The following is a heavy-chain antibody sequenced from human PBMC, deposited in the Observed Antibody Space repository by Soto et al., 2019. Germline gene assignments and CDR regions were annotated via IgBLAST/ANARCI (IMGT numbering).Heavy chain of an antibody. J-gene: IGHJ3*02. D-gene: IGHD4-17*01. CDR2: IIPIFGTA. V-gene: IGHV1-69*12. Sequence: QVQLVQSGAEVKTPGSSVKVSCKASGGTFSSSAISWVRQAPGQGLEWMGGIIPIFGTANYAQKCQGRVTITADESTSTGYMELSSLRSEDTAVYYCEIDLHDYGDRNACDIWGQGTMVTVSS. CDR1: GGTFSSSA. CDR3: EIDLHDYGDRNACDI.